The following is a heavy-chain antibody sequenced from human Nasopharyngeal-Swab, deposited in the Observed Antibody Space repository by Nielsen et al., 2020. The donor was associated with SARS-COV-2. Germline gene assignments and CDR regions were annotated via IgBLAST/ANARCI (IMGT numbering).Heavy chain of an antibody. CDR1: GGSISSSGYY. D-gene: IGHD3-9*01. Sequence: SETLSLTCTVSGGSISSSGYYWGWIRQPPGKGLEWIGSIYYSGSTYYNPSLKSRVTISVDTSKNQFSLKLSSMTAADTAVYYCARQDWLLFDYWGQGTLVTVSS. J-gene: IGHJ4*02. V-gene: IGHV4-39*01. CDR3: ARQDWLLFDY. CDR2: IYYSGST.